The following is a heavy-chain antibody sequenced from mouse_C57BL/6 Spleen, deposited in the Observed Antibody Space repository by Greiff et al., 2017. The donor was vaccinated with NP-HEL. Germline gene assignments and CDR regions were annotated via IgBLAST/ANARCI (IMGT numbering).Heavy chain of an antibody. Sequence: DVQLVESGGGLVKPGGSLKLSCAASGFTFSDYGMHWVRQAPEKGLEWVAYISSGSSSIYYADTVKGRFTISRDNAKNTLFLQMTSLRSEDTAMYYCARPPYYDYDVFAYWGQGTLVTVSA. D-gene: IGHD2-4*01. CDR1: GFTFSDYG. V-gene: IGHV5-17*01. CDR3: ARPPYYDYDVFAY. J-gene: IGHJ3*01. CDR2: ISSGSSSI.